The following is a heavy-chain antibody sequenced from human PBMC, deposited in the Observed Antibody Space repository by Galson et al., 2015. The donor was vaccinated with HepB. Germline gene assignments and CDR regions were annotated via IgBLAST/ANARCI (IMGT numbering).Heavy chain of an antibody. CDR3: ASDKLQQWLVAPYYFDY. Sequence: SLRLSCAASGFTFSSYAMHWVRQAPGKGLEWVAVISYDGSNKYYADSVKGRFTISRDNSKNTLYLQMNSLRAEDTAVYYCASDKLQQWLVAPYYFDYWGQGTLVTVSS. D-gene: IGHD6-19*01. J-gene: IGHJ4*02. V-gene: IGHV3-30-3*01. CDR1: GFTFSSYA. CDR2: ISYDGSNK.